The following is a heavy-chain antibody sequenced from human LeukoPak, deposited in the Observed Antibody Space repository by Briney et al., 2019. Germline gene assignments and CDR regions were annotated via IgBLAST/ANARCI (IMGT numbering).Heavy chain of an antibody. J-gene: IGHJ4*02. Sequence: PSETLSLTCAVYGGSFSGYYWSWIRQPPGKGLEWIGEINHSGSTNYNPSLKSRVTISVDTSKNQFSLKLSSVTAADTAVYYCARELRIYDSSGYYPYWGQGTLVTVSS. V-gene: IGHV4-34*01. CDR1: GGSFSGYY. CDR3: ARELRIYDSSGYYPY. CDR2: INHSGST. D-gene: IGHD3-22*01.